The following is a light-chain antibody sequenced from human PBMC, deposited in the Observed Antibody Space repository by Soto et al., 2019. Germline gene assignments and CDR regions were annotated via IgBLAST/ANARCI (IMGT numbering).Light chain of an antibody. CDR3: QHMAT. CDR1: QSISAS. CDR2: KAS. J-gene: IGKJ1*01. V-gene: IGKV1-5*03. Sequence: DIQMTQSPSTLSASVGDRVTITCRASQSISASLAWYQQKPGKAPKPLIYKASSLETGVPSRFSGSGSGTECTLTISSLQPDDFATYFCQHMATFGQGTKVEIK.